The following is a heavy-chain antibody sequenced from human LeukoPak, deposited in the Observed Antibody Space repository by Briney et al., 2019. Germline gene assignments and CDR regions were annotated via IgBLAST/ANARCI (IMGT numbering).Heavy chain of an antibody. CDR3: ARESSIGYYYDSSGYYYEFDY. CDR2: IKTDGSQI. D-gene: IGHD3-22*01. Sequence: GGSLRLSCVASGFTFSSYWMTWVRQAPGKGLEWVANIKTDGSQIYYVDSVKGRFTISRDNAKNSLYLQMNSLRAEDTAVYYCARESSIGYYYDSSGYYYEFDYWGQGTLVTVSS. V-gene: IGHV3-7*01. J-gene: IGHJ4*02. CDR1: GFTFSSYW.